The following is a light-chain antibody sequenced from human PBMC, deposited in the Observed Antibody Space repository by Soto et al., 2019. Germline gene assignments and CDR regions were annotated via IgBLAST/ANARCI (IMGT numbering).Light chain of an antibody. Sequence: EIVLTQSPGTLSFSPGERATLSCRASQSVSSTYLAWYQQKPGQAPRLLIYGASGRATGIPDRFSGSGSGTDFTLTISRLEPEDFAVYYCQQYDISPITFGPGTRVDIK. J-gene: IGKJ3*01. CDR3: QQYDISPIT. V-gene: IGKV3-20*01. CDR2: GAS. CDR1: QSVSSTY.